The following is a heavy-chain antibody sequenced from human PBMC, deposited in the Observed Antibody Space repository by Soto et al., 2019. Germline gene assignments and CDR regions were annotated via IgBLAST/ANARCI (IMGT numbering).Heavy chain of an antibody. D-gene: IGHD1-7*01. CDR2: ISGSGGST. J-gene: IGHJ4*02. V-gene: IGHV3-23*01. Sequence: GGSLRLSCAASGFTFSSYAMSWVRQAPGKGLEWVSAISGSGGSTYYADSVKGRFTISRDNAKNSLYLQMNSLRAEDTAVYYCARGVTGTDFFDYWGQGTLVTVSS. CDR3: ARGVTGTDFFDY. CDR1: GFTFSSYA.